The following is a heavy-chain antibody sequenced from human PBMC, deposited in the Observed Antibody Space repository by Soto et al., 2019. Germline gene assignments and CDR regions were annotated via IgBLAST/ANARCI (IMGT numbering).Heavy chain of an antibody. V-gene: IGHV1-3*01. J-gene: IGHJ4*02. CDR1: GYTFTSYA. CDR2: INAGNGNT. Sequence: QVQLVQSGTEVKKPGASVKVSCKASGYTFTSYAMHWVRQAPGQRLEWMGWINAGNGNTKYSQKFQGRVTITRDTSASTAYMVLSGLRSEDTAVHFCARDLGGWPDYCGQGTLVTVSS. CDR3: ARDLGGWPDY.